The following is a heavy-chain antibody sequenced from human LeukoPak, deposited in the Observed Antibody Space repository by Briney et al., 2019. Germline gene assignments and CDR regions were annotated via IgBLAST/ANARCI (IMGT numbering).Heavy chain of an antibody. CDR2: ITYNSDTT. CDR3: AKGYDTTYYHYYFMDV. V-gene: IGHV3-23*01. CDR1: GGSISSSSYY. J-gene: IGHJ6*03. Sequence: ETLSLTCTVSGGSISSSSYYWGWIRQPPGKGLEWVSVITYNSDTTYYADSVKGRFTISRDNSKNTLYLQMNSLRAEDTAVYYCAKGYDTTYYHYYFMDVWGKGTTVTISS. D-gene: IGHD3-22*01.